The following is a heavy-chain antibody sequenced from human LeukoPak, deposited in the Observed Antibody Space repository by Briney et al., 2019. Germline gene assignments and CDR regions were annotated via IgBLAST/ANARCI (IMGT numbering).Heavy chain of an antibody. J-gene: IGHJ6*02. CDR2: IIPVLGIA. D-gene: IGHD1-26*01. CDR3: VRGYHSFDV. CDR1: GGTFRSYA. Sequence: ASVKVSCKASGGTFRSYAFTWVRQAPGQGLEWMGGIIPVLGIANYAQKFQGRVTITADESTSTAYMELSSLISEDTAVYYCVRGYHSFDVWGQGTTVTVSS. V-gene: IGHV1-69*10.